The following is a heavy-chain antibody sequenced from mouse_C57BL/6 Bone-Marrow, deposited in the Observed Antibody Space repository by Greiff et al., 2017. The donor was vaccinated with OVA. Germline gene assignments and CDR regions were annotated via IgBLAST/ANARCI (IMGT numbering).Heavy chain of an antibody. V-gene: IGHV1-59*01. Sequence: QVQLQQPGAELVRPGTSVKLSCKASGYTFTRYWMHWVKQRPGQGLEWIGVIDPSASYTNYNQKFTGKATLTVDTSSSTAYMQLSSLTSEDSAVYYCARENYSNPFDYWGQGTTLTVSS. D-gene: IGHD2-5*01. CDR1: GYTFTRYW. CDR2: IDPSASYT. CDR3: ARENYSNPFDY. J-gene: IGHJ2*01.